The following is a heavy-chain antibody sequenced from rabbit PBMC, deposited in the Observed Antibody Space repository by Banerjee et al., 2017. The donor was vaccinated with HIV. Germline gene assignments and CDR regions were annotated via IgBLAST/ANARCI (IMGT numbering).Heavy chain of an antibody. D-gene: IGHD4-1*01. V-gene: IGHV1S45*01. CDR2: INTSSGNT. CDR3: ARDLAGVTGWNFNL. Sequence: QEQLVESGGGLVQPGGSLVLSCKVSGFDFNNYGVTWVRQAPGKGLEWIACINTSSGNTVYANWAKGRLTISKTSSTTVTLQMTSLTAADTATYFCARDLAGVTGWNFNLWGPGTLVTVS. CDR1: GFDFNNYG. J-gene: IGHJ4*01.